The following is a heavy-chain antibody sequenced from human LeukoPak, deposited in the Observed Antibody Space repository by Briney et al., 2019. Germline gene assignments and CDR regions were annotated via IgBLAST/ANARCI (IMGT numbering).Heavy chain of an antibody. J-gene: IGHJ4*02. CDR2: ISGSGGST. Sequence: GGSLRLSCAASGFTFSSYAMSWVRQAPGKGLEWVSAISGSGGSTYYGDSVKGRFTISRDNSKNTVFLQMNGLRAEDTAVYCCARGKAARSPPDSWGRGTLVTVSS. V-gene: IGHV3-23*01. CDR3: ARGKAARSPPDS. D-gene: IGHD6-6*01. CDR1: GFTFSSYA.